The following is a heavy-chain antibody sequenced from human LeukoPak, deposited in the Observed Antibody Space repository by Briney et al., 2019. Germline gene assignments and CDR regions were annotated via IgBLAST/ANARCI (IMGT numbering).Heavy chain of an antibody. V-gene: IGHV4-4*07. CDR2: IYASGSA. CDR3: ARVAYDILTGYLYYFDY. Sequence: NPSGTLSVTCTVSGDSISSYFWSWIRQPAGKGLEWIGRIYASGSANYNPSLKSRVTMSVDTSKNQFSLKLSSVTAADTAVYYCARVAYDILTGYLYYFDYWGQGTLVTVSS. J-gene: IGHJ4*02. CDR1: GDSISSYF. D-gene: IGHD3-9*01.